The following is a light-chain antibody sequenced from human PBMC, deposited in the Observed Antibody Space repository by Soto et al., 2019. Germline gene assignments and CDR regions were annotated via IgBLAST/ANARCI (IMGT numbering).Light chain of an antibody. CDR3: QQYYGAPYT. Sequence: DIVMTQSPDSLTVSLGERATINCKSSQSVLYSSTGNNYLAWYQQKPGQPPKLLIYWASTRESGVPDRFSGSGSGTDFTLTISTLQAEDVAVYYCQQYYGAPYTFGQGTKLQIK. J-gene: IGKJ2*01. CDR2: WAS. CDR1: QSVLYSSTGNNY. V-gene: IGKV4-1*01.